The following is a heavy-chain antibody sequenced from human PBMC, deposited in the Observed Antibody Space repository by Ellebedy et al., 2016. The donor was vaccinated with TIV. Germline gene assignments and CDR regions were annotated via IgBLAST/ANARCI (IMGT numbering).Heavy chain of an antibody. CDR3: ARSRGGDQWRATTATYFDY. D-gene: IGHD4-17*01. CDR2: ISGSGGST. J-gene: IGHJ4*02. V-gene: IGHV3-23*01. CDR1: GFTFSSYS. Sequence: GESLKISCAASGFTFSSYSMNWVRQAPGKGLEWVSAISGSGGSTYYADSVKGRFTISRDNSKNTLYLQMNSLRAEDTAVYYCARSRGGDQWRATTATYFDYWGQGTLVTVSS.